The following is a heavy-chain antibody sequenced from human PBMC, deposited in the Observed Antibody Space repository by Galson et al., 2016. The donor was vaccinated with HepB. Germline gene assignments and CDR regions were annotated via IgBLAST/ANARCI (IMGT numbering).Heavy chain of an antibody. D-gene: IGHD3-10*01. CDR3: AKSRVSSGSSYFYLPLDS. V-gene: IGHV3-23*01. J-gene: IGHJ4*02. CDR1: GFTFSIYA. CDR2: ISGNGGAT. Sequence: SLRLSCAASGFTFSIYAMTWVRQAPGKGLEWVSTISGNGGATYNADSVKGRFAISRDNSRDTLFLQMNSLRAEDTATYFCAKSRVSSGSSYFYLPLDSWGQGTLVTVSS.